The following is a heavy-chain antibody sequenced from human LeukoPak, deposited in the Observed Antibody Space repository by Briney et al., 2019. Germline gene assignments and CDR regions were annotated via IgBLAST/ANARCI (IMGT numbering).Heavy chain of an antibody. Sequence: PGRSLRLSCAASGFTFSSYGMHWVRQAPGKGLEWGAVISYDGSNKYYADSVKGRFTISRDNSKNTLYLQMNSLRAEDTAVYYCAKDRRYFDWLYGMDVWGQGTTVTVSS. D-gene: IGHD3-9*01. J-gene: IGHJ6*02. V-gene: IGHV3-30*18. CDR1: GFTFSSYG. CDR2: ISYDGSNK. CDR3: AKDRRYFDWLYGMDV.